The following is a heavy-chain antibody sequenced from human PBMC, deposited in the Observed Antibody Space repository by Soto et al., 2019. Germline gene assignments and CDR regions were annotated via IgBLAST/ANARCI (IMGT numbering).Heavy chain of an antibody. CDR2: IHSSGST. V-gene: IGHV4-30-4*01. J-gene: IGHJ4*02. Sequence: QVQLQESGPGLVKPSQTLSLTCTVSGGSMSSDDYYWSWIRQPPGKGLEWIGYIHSSGSTNYNPSLKSRLTMSLDTSNDQFSLKLTSVTAADTAVYYCARSMAVTHSLFDYWGQGTLVTVSS. D-gene: IGHD6-19*01. CDR1: GGSMSSDDYY. CDR3: ARSMAVTHSLFDY.